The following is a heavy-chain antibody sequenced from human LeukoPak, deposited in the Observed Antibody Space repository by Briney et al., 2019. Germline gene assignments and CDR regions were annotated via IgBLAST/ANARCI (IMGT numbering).Heavy chain of an antibody. CDR2: IYYSGST. V-gene: IGHV4-59*01. D-gene: IGHD3-22*01. CDR1: GGSISSYY. J-gene: IGHJ5*02. CDR3: ARGGGSGYYNNWFDP. Sequence: SETLSLTCTVSGGSISSYYWSWIRQPPGKGLEWIGYIYYSGSTNYEPSLKSRVTISVDTSKNQFSLKLSSVTAADTAVYYCARGGGSGYYNNWFDPWGQGTLVTVSS.